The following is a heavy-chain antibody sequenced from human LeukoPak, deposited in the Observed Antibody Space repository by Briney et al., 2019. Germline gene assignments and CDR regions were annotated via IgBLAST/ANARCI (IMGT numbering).Heavy chain of an antibody. CDR2: IYYSGST. Sequence: PSETLSLTCTVSGGSTSSYYWSWIRQPPGKGLEWIGYIYYSGSTNYNPSLKSRVTISVDTSKNQFSLKLSSVTAADTAVYYCARGGNDILTGYLNYFDYWGQGTLVTVSS. D-gene: IGHD3-9*01. V-gene: IGHV4-59*01. CDR3: ARGGNDILTGYLNYFDY. J-gene: IGHJ4*02. CDR1: GGSTSSYY.